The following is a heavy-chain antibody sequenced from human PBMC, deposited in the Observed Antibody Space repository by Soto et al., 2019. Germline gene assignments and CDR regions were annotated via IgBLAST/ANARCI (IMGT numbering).Heavy chain of an antibody. D-gene: IGHD5-12*01. CDR2: IVPIVDTS. J-gene: IGHJ4*02. Sequence: QVQLVQSGAEVRQPASSVKVSCKTSGGTFSSYAISWVRQAPGQGLEWMAGIVPIVDTSTYAQKFQGRVTITADEATSTVCMELSSLRSDDTAVYYCVRVVAIPGYPDNWGQGTLVTVSS. CDR1: GGTFSSYA. CDR3: VRVVAIPGYPDN. V-gene: IGHV1-69*12.